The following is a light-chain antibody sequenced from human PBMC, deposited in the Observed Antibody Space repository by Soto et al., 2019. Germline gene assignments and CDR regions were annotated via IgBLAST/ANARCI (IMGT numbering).Light chain of an antibody. V-gene: IGKV3-20*01. CDR2: GAS. CDR1: QSVSSSY. J-gene: IGKJ3*01. Sequence: EIVLTQSPGTLSLSPGVRATLSCRASQSVSSSYLAWYQQKPGQAPRLLIYGASSRATGIPDRFSGSGSGTDFTLTICRLEPEDFAVYYCQQFATSPFTFGPGTKVDIK. CDR3: QQFATSPFT.